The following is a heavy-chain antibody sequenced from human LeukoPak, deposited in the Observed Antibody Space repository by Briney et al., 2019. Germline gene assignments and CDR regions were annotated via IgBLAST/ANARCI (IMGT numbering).Heavy chain of an antibody. D-gene: IGHD1-26*01. Sequence: GGSLRLSCAASGFTFSSYAMSWVRQAPGKGLEWVSAISGSGAGIYYADSVKGRFTISRDNAKNSLYLQMNSLRAEDTALYYCAKDMRSGSYSRLAFDIWGQGTMVTVSS. J-gene: IGHJ3*02. CDR1: GFTFSSYA. CDR2: ISGSGAGI. V-gene: IGHV3-23*01. CDR3: AKDMRSGSYSRLAFDI.